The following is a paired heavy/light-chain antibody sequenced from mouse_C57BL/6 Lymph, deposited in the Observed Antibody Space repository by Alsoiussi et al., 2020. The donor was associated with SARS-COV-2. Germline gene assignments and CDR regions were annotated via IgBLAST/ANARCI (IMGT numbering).Light chain of an antibody. CDR1: ESVEYYGTSL. J-gene: IGKJ5*01. Sequence: DIVLTQSPASLAVSLGQRATISCRASESVEYYGTSLMQWYQQKPGQPPKLLIYAASNVESGVPARFSGSGSGTDFSLNIHPVEEDDIAMYFCQQSRKVPLTFGAGTKLEVK. V-gene: IGKV3-1*01. CDR2: AAS. CDR3: QQSRKVPLT.
Heavy chain of an antibody. V-gene: IGHV9-1*01. CDR2: IYTDTGEP. Sequence: QIQLVQSGPELKKPGETVKISCKASGYTFTEYPMHWVKQAPGKGFKWMGMIYTDTGEPTYAEEFKGRFAFSLETSASTAYLQINNLKNEDTATYFCVTGYSNYGYWGQGTTLTVSS. D-gene: IGHD2-5*01. CDR3: VTGYSNYGY. J-gene: IGHJ2*01. CDR1: GYTFTEYP.